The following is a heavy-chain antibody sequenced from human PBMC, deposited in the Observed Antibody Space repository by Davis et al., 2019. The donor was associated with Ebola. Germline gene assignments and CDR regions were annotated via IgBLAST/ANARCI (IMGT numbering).Heavy chain of an antibody. Sequence: ASVKVSCKASGYTFTGYYMHWVRQAPGKGLEWMGGFDPENGETIYAQKFQGRVTMTEDTSTDTAYMELSSLRSEDTAVYYCATSYCGGDCYTPIVQHWFDPWGQGTLVTVSS. CDR3: ATSYCGGDCYTPIVQHWFDP. CDR2: FDPENGET. J-gene: IGHJ5*02. V-gene: IGHV1-24*01. CDR1: GYTFTGYY. D-gene: IGHD2-21*02.